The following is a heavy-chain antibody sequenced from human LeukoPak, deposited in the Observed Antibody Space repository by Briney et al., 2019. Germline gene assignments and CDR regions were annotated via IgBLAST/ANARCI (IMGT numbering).Heavy chain of an antibody. Sequence: ASVKVSCKASGYTFTNYVVHWVRQARGQRPEWMGYINAGNGDTKYSKNFQDRVTITRDTSASTAYMEVSSLTSEDTALYSCVRDDCAADACYPGGYWGQGTLVTVSS. J-gene: IGHJ4*02. V-gene: IGHV1-3*01. CDR3: VRDDCAADACYPGGY. CDR2: INAGNGDT. CDR1: GYTFTNYV. D-gene: IGHD2-21*02.